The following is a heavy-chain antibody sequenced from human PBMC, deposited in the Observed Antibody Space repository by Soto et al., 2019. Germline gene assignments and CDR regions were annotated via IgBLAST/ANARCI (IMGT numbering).Heavy chain of an antibody. CDR1: GGTFSSYA. CDR2: IIPIFGTA. CDR3: ATHGGVLRCLEWSKPYYYGMDV. Sequence: GASVKVSCKASGGTFSSYAISWVRQAPGQGLEWMGGIIPIFGTANYAQKFQGRVTITADKSTSTAYMELSSLRSEDAAVYYCATHGGVLRCLEWSKPYYYGMDVWGQGTTVTVSS. J-gene: IGHJ6*02. V-gene: IGHV1-69*06. D-gene: IGHD3-3*01.